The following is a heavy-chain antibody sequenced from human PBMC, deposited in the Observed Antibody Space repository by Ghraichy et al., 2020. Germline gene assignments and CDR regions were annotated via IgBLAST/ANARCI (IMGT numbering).Heavy chain of an antibody. CDR3: ARRYGSGSYYPLGWFGP. D-gene: IGHD3-10*01. V-gene: IGHV4-34*01. J-gene: IGHJ5*02. CDR2: INHSGST. Sequence: SQTLSLTCAVYGGSFSGYYWSWIRQPPGKGLEWIGEINHSGSTNYNPSLKSRVTISVDTSKNQFSLKLSSVTAADTAVYYCARRYGSGSYYPLGWFGPWGQGTLVTVSS. CDR1: GGSFSGYY.